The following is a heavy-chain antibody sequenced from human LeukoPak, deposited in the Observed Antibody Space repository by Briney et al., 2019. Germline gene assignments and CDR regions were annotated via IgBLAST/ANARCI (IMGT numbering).Heavy chain of an antibody. CDR1: GGSISSGSYY. CDR2: IYTSGST. V-gene: IGHV4-61*02. D-gene: IGHD2-2*02. Sequence: SETLSLTCTVSGGSISSGSYYWSWIRQPAGKGLEWIGRIYTSGSTNYNPTLKSRVTISVDTSKNQFSLKLSSVTAADTAVYYCAREDCSSTSCYTGKKYNWFDPWGQGTLVTVSS. J-gene: IGHJ5*02. CDR3: AREDCSSTSCYTGKKYNWFDP.